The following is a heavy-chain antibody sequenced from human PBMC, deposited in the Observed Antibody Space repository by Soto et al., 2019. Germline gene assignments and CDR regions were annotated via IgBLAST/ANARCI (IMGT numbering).Heavy chain of an antibody. CDR1: GFTFSSYA. CDR2: ISYDGSNK. D-gene: IGHD3-3*01. CDR3: ASLRFLEWFKAHYYYGMDV. V-gene: IGHV3-30-3*01. Sequence: QVQLVESGGGVVQPGRSLRLSCAASGFTFSSYAMHWVRQAPGKGLEWVAVISYDGSNKYYADSVKGRFTISRDNSKNTLYLQMNSLRAEDTAVYYCASLRFLEWFKAHYYYGMDVWGQGTTVTVSS. J-gene: IGHJ6*02.